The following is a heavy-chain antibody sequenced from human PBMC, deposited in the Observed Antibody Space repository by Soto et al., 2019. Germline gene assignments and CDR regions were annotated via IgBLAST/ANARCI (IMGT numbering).Heavy chain of an antibody. CDR2: ISSSSSTI. CDR1: GFTFSSYS. CDR3: ARGKTWIQLWLNCFDY. V-gene: IGHV3-48*02. J-gene: IGHJ4*02. D-gene: IGHD5-18*01. Sequence: PGGSLRLSCAASGFTFSSYSMNWVRQAPGKGLEWVSYISSSSSTIYYADSVKGRFTISRDNAKNSLYLQMNSLRDEDTAVYYCARGKTWIQLWLNCFDYWGQGTLVTVSS.